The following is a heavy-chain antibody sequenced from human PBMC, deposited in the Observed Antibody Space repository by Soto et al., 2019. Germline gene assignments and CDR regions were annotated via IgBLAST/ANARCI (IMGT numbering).Heavy chain of an antibody. V-gene: IGHV1-18*01. Sequence: GASVKVSCKASGYSFISYGISWVRQAPGQGLEWMGWINAYDGNTKNAQKFQGRVTMTTDTSTSTVSMELRSLRSDDTAVYYCTRDFSTGPPVSPKGPGGMDVWGQGTTVTVSS. CDR2: INAYDGNT. J-gene: IGHJ6*02. CDR3: TRDFSTGPPVSPKGPGGMDV. CDR1: GYSFISYG. D-gene: IGHD4-4*01.